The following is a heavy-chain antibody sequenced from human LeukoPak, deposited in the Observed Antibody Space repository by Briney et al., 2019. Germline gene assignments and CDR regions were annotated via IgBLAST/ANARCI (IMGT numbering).Heavy chain of an antibody. Sequence: PSETLSLTCAVYGGSFSGYYWSWIRQPPGKGLEWIGEINHSGSTNYNPSLKSRGTISVDTSKNQVSLELSSVTAADTGVYYCARGRGYCSGGGCSLFVYWGQGTLVSVSS. CDR3: ARGRGYCSGGGCSLFVY. D-gene: IGHD2-15*01. CDR2: INHSGST. V-gene: IGHV4-34*01. J-gene: IGHJ4*02. CDR1: GGSFSGYY.